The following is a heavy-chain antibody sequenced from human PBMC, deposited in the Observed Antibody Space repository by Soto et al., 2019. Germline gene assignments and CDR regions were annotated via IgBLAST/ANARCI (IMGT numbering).Heavy chain of an antibody. CDR2: IGIGGDT. D-gene: IGHD3-10*01. Sequence: LRLSCAASGFTLSNHDMYWVRQATGKSLEWVSAIGIGGDTYYPASVKGRFTISRQNAKNSLYLQMNNLRAGDTAVYYCARGPGSPRYYNGMDVWGQGTTVTVSS. CDR1: GFTLSNHD. J-gene: IGHJ6*02. V-gene: IGHV3-13*01. CDR3: ARGPGSPRYYNGMDV.